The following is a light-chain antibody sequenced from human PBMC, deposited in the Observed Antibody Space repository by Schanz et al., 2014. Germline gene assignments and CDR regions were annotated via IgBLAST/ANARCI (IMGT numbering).Light chain of an antibody. CDR1: QSVTSTY. V-gene: IGKV3-20*01. CDR3: QQYGESLWT. J-gene: IGKJ1*01. CDR2: AAS. Sequence: EIVLTQSPGTLSLSPGERATLSCRASQSVTSTYLAWYQQKPGQAPRLLIYAASFRATGISDRFSGSGSETDFSLTISRVEPEDSAVYYCQQYGESLWTFGPGTRVEIK.